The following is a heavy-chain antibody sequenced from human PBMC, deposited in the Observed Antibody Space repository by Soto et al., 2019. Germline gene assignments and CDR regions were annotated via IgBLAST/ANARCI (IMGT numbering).Heavy chain of an antibody. V-gene: IGHV4-34*01. CDR3: ARGRLRGWFDP. D-gene: IGHD3-16*01. Sequence: QVQLQQWGAGLLKPSETLSLTCAVYGGSFSGYYWSWIRQPPGKGLEWIGEINHSGSTNYNPSLKSRVTISVDTSKNQFSLKLRSVTAADTAVYYCARGRLRGWFDPWGQGTLVTVSS. CDR2: INHSGST. CDR1: GGSFSGYY. J-gene: IGHJ5*02.